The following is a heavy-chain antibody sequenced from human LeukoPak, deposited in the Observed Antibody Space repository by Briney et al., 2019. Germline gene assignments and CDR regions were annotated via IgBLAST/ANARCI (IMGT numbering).Heavy chain of an antibody. D-gene: IGHD3-10*01. CDR3: ARSSYAPYGSGDY. V-gene: IGHV3-23*01. Sequence: GGSLRLSCAASGFTVSSNYMSWVRQAPGKGLEWVSAISGSGGSTYYADSVKGRFTISRDNSKNTLYLQMNSLRAEDTAVYYCARSSYAPYGSGDYWGQGTLVTVSS. CDR2: ISGSGGST. J-gene: IGHJ4*02. CDR1: GFTVSSNY.